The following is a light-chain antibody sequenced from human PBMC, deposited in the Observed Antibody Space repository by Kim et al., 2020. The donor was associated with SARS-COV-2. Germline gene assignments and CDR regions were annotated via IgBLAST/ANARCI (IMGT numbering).Light chain of an antibody. V-gene: IGKV3-15*01. J-gene: IGKJ4*01. CDR1: QSVSSN. CDR3: QQYQKWPLT. CDR2: GAS. Sequence: EIVMTQSPVTLSVSPGERATLSCRASQSVSSNLAWYQQKPGQAPTLLIYGASTRDTGIPARFSGSGSGTEFTLTISSLQSEDFAVYYCQQYQKWPLTFGGGTKLEI.